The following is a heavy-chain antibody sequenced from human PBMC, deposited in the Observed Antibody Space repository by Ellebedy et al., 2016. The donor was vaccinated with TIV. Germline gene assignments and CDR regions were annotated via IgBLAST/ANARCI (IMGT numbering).Heavy chain of an antibody. CDR3: ARDVVPAAIGSPGMDV. CDR2: IWYDGSNK. CDR1: GFTFSSYG. V-gene: IGHV3-33*01. J-gene: IGHJ6*02. D-gene: IGHD2-2*01. Sequence: GESLKISCAASGFTFSSYGIHWVRQAPGKGLERVAVIWYDGSNKYYADSVKGRFTISRDNSKNTLYLQMNSLRAEDTAVYYCARDVVPAAIGSPGMDVWGQGTTVTVSS.